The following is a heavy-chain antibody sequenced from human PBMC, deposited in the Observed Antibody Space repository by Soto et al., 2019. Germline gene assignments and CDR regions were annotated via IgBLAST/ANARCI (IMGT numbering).Heavy chain of an antibody. J-gene: IGHJ4*02. Sequence: LGESLKISCKGSGYSFTSYWIGWVRQMPGKGLEWMGIIYPGDSDTRYGPSFQGQVTISADKSISTAYLQWSSLNASDTAMYYCARRVGYYDILTGPKYYFDYWGQGTLDTVSS. CDR2: IYPGDSDT. V-gene: IGHV5-51*01. CDR3: ARRVGYYDILTGPKYYFDY. CDR1: GYSFTSYW. D-gene: IGHD3-9*01.